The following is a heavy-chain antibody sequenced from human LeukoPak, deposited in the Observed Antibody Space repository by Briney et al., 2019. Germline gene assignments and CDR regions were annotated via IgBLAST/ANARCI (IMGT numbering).Heavy chain of an antibody. CDR2: IYYSGST. V-gene: IGHV4-59*01. J-gene: IGHJ4*02. CDR3: ARRGSGWYIDY. Sequence: SETLSLTCTVSGGSISSYYWSWIRQPPGKGLEWIGYIYYSGSTNYNPSLKSRVTISVDTSKNQFSLKLSSVTAADTAMYYCARRGSGWYIDYWGQGTLVTVSP. CDR1: GGSISSYY. D-gene: IGHD6-19*01.